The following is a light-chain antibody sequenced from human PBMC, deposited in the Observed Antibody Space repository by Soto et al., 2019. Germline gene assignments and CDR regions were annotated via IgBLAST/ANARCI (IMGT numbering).Light chain of an antibody. CDR2: GAS. CDR3: QQYGSSRRT. Sequence: EIVLTQSPGTLYLSPGERATLSCRASQSVSSSYLAWYQQKPGQAPRLLIYGASSRATGIPDRFSGSGSGTDFTLTISRLEPEDVAVYYCQQYGSSRRTFGQGTKVEIK. J-gene: IGKJ1*01. V-gene: IGKV3-20*01. CDR1: QSVSSSY.